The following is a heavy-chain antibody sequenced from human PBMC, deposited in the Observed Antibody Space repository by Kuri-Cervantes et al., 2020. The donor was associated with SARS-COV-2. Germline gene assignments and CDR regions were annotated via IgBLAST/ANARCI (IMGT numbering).Heavy chain of an antibody. Sequence: SVKVSCKASGGTFSSHAISWVRQAPGQGLEWMGGIIPIFGTANYAQKFQGRVTITTDESTSTAYMELSSLRSEDTAVYYCASNIYGDYYDYWGQGTLVTVSS. CDR2: IIPIFGTA. CDR3: ASNIYGDYYDY. V-gene: IGHV1-69*05. J-gene: IGHJ4*02. CDR1: GGTFSSHA. D-gene: IGHD4-17*01.